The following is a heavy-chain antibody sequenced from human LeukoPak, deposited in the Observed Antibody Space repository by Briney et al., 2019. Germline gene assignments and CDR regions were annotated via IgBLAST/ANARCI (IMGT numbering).Heavy chain of an antibody. J-gene: IGHJ4*02. CDR1: GFTFSSYS. Sequence: GGSLRLSCAASGFTFSSYSMNWVRQAPGKGLEWVSSISSSNTYIYYAESVKGRFTISRDNAKNSLYLQMNSLRAEDTAVYYCARDPLGRAADYWGQRSLVTVSS. CDR3: ARDPLGRAADY. CDR2: ISSSNTYI. D-gene: IGHD7-27*01. V-gene: IGHV3-21*01.